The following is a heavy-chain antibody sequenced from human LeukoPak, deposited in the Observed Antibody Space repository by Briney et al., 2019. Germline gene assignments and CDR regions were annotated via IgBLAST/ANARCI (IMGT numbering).Heavy chain of an antibody. Sequence: GGSLRLSCAASGFTFSSYTMNWVRQAPGKGPEWVSYISTSGGTIYYGDSVKGRFTISRDNAKHSLYLQMNSLRAEDTAVYYCARLISSTSRVVDYWGQGTLVTVSS. V-gene: IGHV3-48*04. J-gene: IGHJ4*02. CDR1: GFTFSSYT. CDR3: ARLISSTSRVVDY. D-gene: IGHD2-2*01. CDR2: ISTSGGTI.